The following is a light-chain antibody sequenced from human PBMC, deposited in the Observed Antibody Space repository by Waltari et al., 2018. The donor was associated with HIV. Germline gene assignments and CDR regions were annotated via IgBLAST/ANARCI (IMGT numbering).Light chain of an antibody. Sequence: QSALTQPASVSGSPGPSITISCTGTSIDVASYNYGPWYQLHPGKAPKLMIYEVSNRPSGVSNRFSGSKSGNTASLTISGLQAEDEADYYCSSYTSSSTLLVFGTGTKVTVL. V-gene: IGLV2-14*01. CDR1: SIDVASYNY. CDR3: SSYTSSSTLLV. CDR2: EVS. J-gene: IGLJ1*01.